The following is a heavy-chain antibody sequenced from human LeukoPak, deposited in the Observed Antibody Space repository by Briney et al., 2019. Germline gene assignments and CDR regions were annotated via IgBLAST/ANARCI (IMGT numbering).Heavy chain of an antibody. CDR3: ARGVRYSSGYFDY. CDR2: IWYDGSNK. V-gene: IGHV3-33*01. D-gene: IGHD6-19*01. Sequence: GGSLRLSCPASGFTFNNYCMHWVRQAPGKGLEWVAVIWYDGSNKYYADSVRGRFTISRDNSKNTLYLQMNSLRAEDTAVYYCARGVRYSSGYFDYWGQGTLVTVSS. J-gene: IGHJ4*02. CDR1: GFTFNNYC.